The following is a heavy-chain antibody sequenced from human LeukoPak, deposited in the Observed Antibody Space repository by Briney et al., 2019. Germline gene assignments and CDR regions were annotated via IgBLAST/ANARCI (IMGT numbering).Heavy chain of an antibody. D-gene: IGHD3-16*02. CDR3: ARDQGYDYVWGSYRYSPPFDY. V-gene: IGHV1-2*02. Sequence: ASVTVSCKASGYTFTSYGISWVRQAPGQGLEWMGWINPNSGGTNYAQKFQGRVTMTRDTSISTAYMELSRLRSDDTAVYYCARDQGYDYVWGSYRYSPPFDYWGQGTLVTVSS. J-gene: IGHJ4*02. CDR1: GYTFTSYG. CDR2: INPNSGGT.